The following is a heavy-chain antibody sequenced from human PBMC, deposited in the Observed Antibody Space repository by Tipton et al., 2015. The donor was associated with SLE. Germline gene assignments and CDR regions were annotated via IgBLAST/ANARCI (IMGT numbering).Heavy chain of an antibody. CDR2: ISSSGSTI. J-gene: IGHJ4*02. CDR1: GFTFSDYY. V-gene: IGHV3-11*01. D-gene: IGHD6-6*01. Sequence: SLRLSCAASGFTFSDYYMSWIRQAPGKGLEWVSYISSSGSTIYYADSVKGRFTISRDNAKNSLYLQMNSLRDEDMALYYCAKGLGYSNSSLFDYWCQGTLVTVSS. CDR3: AKGLGYSNSSLFDY.